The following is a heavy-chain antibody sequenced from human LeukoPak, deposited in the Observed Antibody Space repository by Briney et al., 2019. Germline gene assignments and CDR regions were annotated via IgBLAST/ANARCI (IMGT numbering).Heavy chain of an antibody. CDR3: ARSTGIAVTFYYYYMDV. D-gene: IGHD6-19*01. V-gene: IGHV3-11*01. CDR1: GFTFSDYY. Sequence: GGSLRLSCAASGFTFSDYYMSWIRQAPGKGLEWVSYISSSGSTIYYADSVKGRFTISRDNAKYSLYLQMNSLRAEDTAVYYCARSTGIAVTFYYYYMDVWGKGTTVTVSS. CDR2: ISSSGSTI. J-gene: IGHJ6*03.